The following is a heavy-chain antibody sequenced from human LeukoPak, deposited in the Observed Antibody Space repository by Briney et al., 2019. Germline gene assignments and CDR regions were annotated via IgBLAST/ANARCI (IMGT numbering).Heavy chain of an antibody. CDR1: GYTFTSYD. CDR2: MNPNSGNT. D-gene: IGHD6-13*01. V-gene: IGHV1-8*02. CDR3: AKTGSWTANWFDP. Sequence: ASVNVSCRASGYTFTSYDINWVRQATGQGREWMGWMNPNSGNTAYAQKFQGRVTMTRDTSINTAYMELSSLISEDTAVYYCAKTGSWTANWFDPWGQGTLVTVSS. J-gene: IGHJ5*02.